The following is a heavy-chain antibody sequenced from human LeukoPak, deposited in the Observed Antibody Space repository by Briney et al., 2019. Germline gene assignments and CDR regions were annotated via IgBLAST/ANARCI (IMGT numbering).Heavy chain of an antibody. J-gene: IGHJ4*02. CDR1: GFTFSDHF. CDR2: SGNKAKSYTT. D-gene: IGHD6-19*01. Sequence: GGSLRLSCAVSGFTFSDHFLDWVRQAPGKGLEWVGRSGNKAKSYTTECAASVKGRFTISRDDSKNSLYLQMNSLKTEDTAVYYCVRVGSVAGSDYLDYWGQGTLVTVSS. V-gene: IGHV3-72*01. CDR3: VRVGSVAGSDYLDY.